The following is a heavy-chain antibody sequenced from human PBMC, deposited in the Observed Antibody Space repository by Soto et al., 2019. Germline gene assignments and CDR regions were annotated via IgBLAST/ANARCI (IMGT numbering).Heavy chain of an antibody. J-gene: IGHJ4*02. CDR1: GGSFSGYY. V-gene: IGHV4-34*01. Sequence: QVQLQQWGAGLLKPSETLSLTCAVYGGSFSGYYWSWIRKPPGKGLEWIGEINHSGSTNYNPSLKSRVTIALDTSKNRFSRELSSVTAADTAVYYCACVVLRGRWLQPVEYWGQGTLVTVSS. D-gene: IGHD1-26*01. CDR3: ACVVLRGRWLQPVEY. CDR2: INHSGST.